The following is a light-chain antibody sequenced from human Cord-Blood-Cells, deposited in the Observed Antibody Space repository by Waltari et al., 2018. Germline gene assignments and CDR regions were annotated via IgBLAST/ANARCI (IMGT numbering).Light chain of an antibody. CDR3: SSYTSSSTLV. CDR2: DDS. V-gene: IGLV2-14*01. J-gene: IGLJ3*02. Sequence: QSALPQPASVSGSPGQSITISCTGTSSDVGGYNNVSWYQQHPGNAPKLMIYDDSNRPSGVSNRFSGSKSGNTASLTISGLQAEDEADYYCSSYTSSSTLVFGGGTKLTVL. CDR1: SSDVGGYNN.